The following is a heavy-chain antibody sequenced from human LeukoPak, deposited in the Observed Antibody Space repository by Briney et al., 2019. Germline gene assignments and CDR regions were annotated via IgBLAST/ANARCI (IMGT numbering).Heavy chain of an antibody. D-gene: IGHD6-13*01. Sequence: ASVKVSCKVSGYTLTELSMHWVRQAPGKGLEWMGGFDPEDGETIYAQKFQGRVTMTEDTSTDTAYMELSSLRSEDTAVYYCATGVGSSWYVQLDYWGQGTLVTVSS. J-gene: IGHJ4*02. CDR1: GYTLTELS. CDR3: ATGVGSSWYVQLDY. CDR2: FDPEDGET. V-gene: IGHV1-24*01.